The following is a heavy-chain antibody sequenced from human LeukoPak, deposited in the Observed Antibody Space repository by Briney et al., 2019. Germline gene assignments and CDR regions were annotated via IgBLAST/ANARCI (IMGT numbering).Heavy chain of an antibody. CDR2: ISSTSSYI. CDR1: GFSLSDYS. V-gene: IGHV3-21*01. D-gene: IGHD4-17*01. CDR3: ARDGDYGDSHVHWYFDL. Sequence: GGSLRPSCAASGFSLSDYSLNWVRQAPGKGLEWVSFISSTSSYIYYADSVKGRFTISRDNAKNSLYLQMNSLRGEDTAVYYCARDGDYGDSHVHWYFDLWGRGSLVTVSS. J-gene: IGHJ2*01.